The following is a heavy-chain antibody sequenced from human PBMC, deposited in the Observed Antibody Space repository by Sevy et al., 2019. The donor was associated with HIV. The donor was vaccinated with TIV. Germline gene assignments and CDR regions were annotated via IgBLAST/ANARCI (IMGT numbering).Heavy chain of an antibody. CDR3: ASPLHYYDSPSAY. CDR1: GFTFSYYN. CDR2: ISSGSSYV. Sequence: GGSLRLSCAASGFTFSYYNMNWVRQAPGKGLEWVSSISSGSSYVYHVDSVKGRFTISRENAKNSLYLQMNSLGTEDTAVYYCASPLHYYDSPSAYWGQGTQVTVSS. V-gene: IGHV3-21*01. J-gene: IGHJ4*02. D-gene: IGHD3-22*01.